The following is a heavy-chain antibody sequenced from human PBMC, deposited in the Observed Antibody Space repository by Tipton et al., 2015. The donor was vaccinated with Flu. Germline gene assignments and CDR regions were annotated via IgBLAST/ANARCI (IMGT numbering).Heavy chain of an antibody. CDR3: ARHRGYGSGSYYQPYYYGMDV. J-gene: IGHJ6*02. Sequence: QLVQSGAEVKKPGESLKISCKGSGYSFTSYWIGWVRQMPGKGLEWMGIIYPGDSDTRYSPSFQGQVTTSADKSISTAYLQWSSLKASDSAMYYCARHRGYGSGSYYQPYYYGMDVWGQGTTVTVSS. CDR1: GYSFTSYW. V-gene: IGHV5-51*01. CDR2: IYPGDSDT. D-gene: IGHD3-10*01.